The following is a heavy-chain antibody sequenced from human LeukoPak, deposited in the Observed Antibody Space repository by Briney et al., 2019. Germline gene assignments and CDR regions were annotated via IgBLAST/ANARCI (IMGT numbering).Heavy chain of an antibody. D-gene: IGHD2-21*01. Sequence: GGSLRLSCAASGFNINSHWMSWVRQAPGKGLKWVANIRPDGSDKYYVDSVKGRFTISRDNAKNSLYLQMNSLRAEDTAVYYCSAGLTYWGQGILVTVSS. CDR2: IRPDGSDK. V-gene: IGHV3-7*01. CDR1: GFNINSHW. CDR3: SAGLTY. J-gene: IGHJ4*02.